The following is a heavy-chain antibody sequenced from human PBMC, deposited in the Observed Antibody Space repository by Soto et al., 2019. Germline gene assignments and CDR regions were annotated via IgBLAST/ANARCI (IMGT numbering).Heavy chain of an antibody. D-gene: IGHD6-19*01. CDR3: ATAGSGWYVLAS. J-gene: IGHJ5*02. CDR1: GNTFNTSA. CDR2: INAENGKT. Sequence: QVQLVQSGAEVKKPGASVNISCKASGNTFNTSALHWVRQAPGQRLQWLGWINAENGKTRYSQNFQGRVTITRETSASTAYLELSSPRSEDTALYYCATAGSGWYVLASWGQGTLVTVSS. V-gene: IGHV1-3*01.